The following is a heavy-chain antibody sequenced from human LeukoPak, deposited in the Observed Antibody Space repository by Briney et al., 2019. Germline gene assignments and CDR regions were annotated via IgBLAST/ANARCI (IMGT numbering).Heavy chain of an antibody. CDR3: ARDYGSGKNLYYFDY. V-gene: IGHV3-7*01. CDR2: IKQDGSEK. CDR1: GFTFSSYW. Sequence: GGSLRLSCAASGFTFSSYWMSWVRQAPGKGLEWEANIKQDGSEKYYVDSVKGRFTISRDNAKNSLYLQMNSLRAEDTAVYYCARDYGSGKNLYYFDYWGQGTLVTVSS. J-gene: IGHJ4*02. D-gene: IGHD3-10*01.